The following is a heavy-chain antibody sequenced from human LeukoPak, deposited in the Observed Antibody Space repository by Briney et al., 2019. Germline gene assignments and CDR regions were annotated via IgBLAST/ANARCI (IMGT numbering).Heavy chain of an antibody. D-gene: IGHD3-10*01. CDR3: AKFAGSFIGPGSNYFDY. J-gene: IGHJ4*02. CDR1: GFTFSSYV. CDR2: ISGSGGST. Sequence: PGGSLRLSCAASGFTFSSYVMSWVRQAPGKGLEWVSAISGSGGSTYYADSVKGRFTISRDNSKNTLYLQTNSLRAEDTAVYYCAKFAGSFIGPGSNYFDYWGQGTLVTVSS. V-gene: IGHV3-23*01.